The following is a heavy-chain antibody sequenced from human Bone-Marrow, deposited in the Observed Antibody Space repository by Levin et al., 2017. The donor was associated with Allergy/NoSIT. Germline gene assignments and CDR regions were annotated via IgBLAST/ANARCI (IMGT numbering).Heavy chain of an antibody. CDR3: AKVFVVSGRYSVDY. CDR2: INTAGRT. V-gene: IGHV3-23*01. CDR1: GFTFSNYA. J-gene: IGHJ4*02. Sequence: SCAASGFTFSNYAMSWVRQAPGKGLEWVSAINTAGRTYYADSVMGRFTISRDNSKNTLYLQMSSLRAEDTAVYYFAKVFVVSGRYSVDYWGQGTLVTVSS. D-gene: IGHD6-19*01.